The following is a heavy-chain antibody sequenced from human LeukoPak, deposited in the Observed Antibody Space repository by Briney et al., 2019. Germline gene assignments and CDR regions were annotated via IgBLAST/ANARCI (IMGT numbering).Heavy chain of an antibody. V-gene: IGHV4-59*01. J-gene: IGHJ4*02. D-gene: IGHD1-1*01. CDR3: ARVGDWNDLVY. CDR2: IYYTGST. Sequence: NPSETLSLTCTVSGGSIKSYYWSWIRQTPGKGLEWLGYIYYTGSTNYNPSLETRVTISVDTSKNQFSLKLTSVTAADTAVYYCARVGDWNDLVYWGQGTLVTVSS. CDR1: GGSIKSYY.